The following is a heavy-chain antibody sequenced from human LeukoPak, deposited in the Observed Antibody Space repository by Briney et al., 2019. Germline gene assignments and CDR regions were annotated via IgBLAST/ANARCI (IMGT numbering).Heavy chain of an antibody. CDR3: ARKLSTAVAGYNWIDP. J-gene: IGHJ5*02. Sequence: GGSLRLSCAASGFTFSSYGMHWVRQAPGKGLEWVSSISSSSTYIYYADSVKGRFTISRDNAKNSLYLQMNSLRAEDTAVYYCARKLSTAVAGYNWIDPWGQGTLVTVSS. CDR2: ISSSSTYI. D-gene: IGHD6-13*01. V-gene: IGHV3-21*01. CDR1: GFTFSSYG.